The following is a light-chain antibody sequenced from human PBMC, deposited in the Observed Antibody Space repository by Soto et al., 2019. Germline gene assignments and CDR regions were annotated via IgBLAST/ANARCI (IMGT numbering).Light chain of an antibody. CDR2: NAS. CDR1: QSVSTF. J-gene: IGKJ5*01. CDR3: QQRGDWPPIT. Sequence: ELLLTPSTTTLDLSPCERAIPSCGSSQSVSTFLAWFQQKPGQPPRLLIYNASNRTTGIPARFSGSGSGTDFTLTISSLEPEDFAVYYCQQRGDWPPITFGQGARLEIK. V-gene: IGKV3-11*01.